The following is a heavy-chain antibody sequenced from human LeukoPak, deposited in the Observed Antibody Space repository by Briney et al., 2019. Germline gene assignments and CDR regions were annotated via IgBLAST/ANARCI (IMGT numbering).Heavy chain of an antibody. J-gene: IGHJ4*02. CDR3: ARTDRQYSGGTEDY. CDR1: GFTFRNYA. V-gene: IGHV3-21*01. D-gene: IGHD5-12*01. Sequence: GGSLRLSCAASGFTFRNYAMSWVRQAPGKGLEWVSFISGNNAYTFYADSVKGRFTISRDNAKNSLYLQMNSLRAEDTAVYYCARTDRQYSGGTEDYWGQGTLVTVSS. CDR2: ISGNNAYT.